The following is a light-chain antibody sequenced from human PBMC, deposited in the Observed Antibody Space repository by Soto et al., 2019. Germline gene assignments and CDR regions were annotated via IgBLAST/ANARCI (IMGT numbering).Light chain of an antibody. CDR3: QSYGSSLTGPYLV. Sequence: QSVLTQPPSVSGAPGQRVTISCTGSSSNIGAGLDVHWYHQIAGTAPKLLIYGNSNRPSGVPDRFSGSKSGTSASLAINGLQAEDEADYYCQSYGSSLTGPYLVFGGGTKLTVL. CDR1: SSNIGAGLD. CDR2: GNS. V-gene: IGLV1-40*01. J-gene: IGLJ2*01.